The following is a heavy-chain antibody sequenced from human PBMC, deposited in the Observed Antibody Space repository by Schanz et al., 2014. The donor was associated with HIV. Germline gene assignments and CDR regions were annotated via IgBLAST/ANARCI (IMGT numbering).Heavy chain of an antibody. D-gene: IGHD6-19*01. CDR1: GFTFDDYA. J-gene: IGHJ4*02. V-gene: IGHV3-9*01. CDR3: AKGVSVAGSSYYFDY. CDR2: ISWNSGSI. Sequence: EVQLVESGGDLVQPGRSLRLSCAASGFTFDDYAMHWVRQVPGKGLEWVSGISWNSGSIGYGDSVKGRFTISRDNAKNSLYLQMNSLRREDTAFYYCAKGVSVAGSSYYFDYWGQGALVTVSS.